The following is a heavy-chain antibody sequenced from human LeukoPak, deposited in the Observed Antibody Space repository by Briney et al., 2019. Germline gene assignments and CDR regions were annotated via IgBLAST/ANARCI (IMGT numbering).Heavy chain of an antibody. CDR2: IYSGGST. D-gene: IGHD3-10*01. CDR1: GFTVSSDY. V-gene: IGHV3-66*01. J-gene: IGHJ4*02. CDR3: AREALWAYYFDY. Sequence: QAGGSLRLSCAASGFTVSSDYMSWVRQVPGKGLEWVSVIYSGGSTYYADSVKGRFTISRDNSKNTLYLQMNSLRAEDTAVYYCAREALWAYYFDYWGQGTLVTVSS.